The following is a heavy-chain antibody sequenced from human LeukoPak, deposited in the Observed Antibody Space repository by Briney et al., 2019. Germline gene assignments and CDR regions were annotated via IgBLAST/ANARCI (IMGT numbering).Heavy chain of an antibody. D-gene: IGHD2-21*01. CDR1: GGSISSSSYY. CDR2: IYYSGST. J-gene: IGHJ3*02. V-gene: IGHV4-39*07. Sequence: SETLSLTCTVSGGSISSSSYYWGWIRQPPGKGLEWIGSIYYSGSTYYNPSLKSRVTISVDTSKNKFSLKLSSVTAADTAVYYCARDKIVVVPHDAFDIWGQGTMVTVSS. CDR3: ARDKIVVVPHDAFDI.